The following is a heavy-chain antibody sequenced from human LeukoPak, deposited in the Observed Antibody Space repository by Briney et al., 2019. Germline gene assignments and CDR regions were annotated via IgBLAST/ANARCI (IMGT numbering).Heavy chain of an antibody. CDR3: ARDLRLTWV. CDR2: ISTTSSLT. CDR1: GFTFSDYY. D-gene: IGHD2-15*01. V-gene: IGHV3-11*05. J-gene: IGHJ4*02. Sequence: GGSLRLSCAASGFTFSDYYMSWIRQAPGKGLEWVSYISTTSSLTNYADSVKGRFTISRDNAKNSLYLQMNSLRAEDTAVYYCARDLRLTWVGGQGTLVTVSS.